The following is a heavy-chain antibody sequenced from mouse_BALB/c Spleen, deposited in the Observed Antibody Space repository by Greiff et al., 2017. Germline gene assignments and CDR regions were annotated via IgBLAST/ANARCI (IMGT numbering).Heavy chain of an antibody. J-gene: IGHJ3*01. Sequence: EVKLQQSGPELVKPGASVKMSCKASGYTFTSYVMHWVKQKPGQGLEWIGYINPYNDGTKYNEKFKGKATLTSDKSSSTAYMELSSLTSEDSAVYYGASGHDYDGFAYWGQGTLVTVSA. D-gene: IGHD2-4*01. CDR2: INPYNDGT. V-gene: IGHV1-14*01. CDR1: GYTFTSYV. CDR3: ASGHDYDGFAY.